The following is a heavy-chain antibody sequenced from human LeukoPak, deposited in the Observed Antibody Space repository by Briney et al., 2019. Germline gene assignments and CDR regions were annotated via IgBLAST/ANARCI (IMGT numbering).Heavy chain of an antibody. CDR1: GFTFSSYA. D-gene: IGHD3-10*01. CDR2: ISGSGGTT. V-gene: IGHV3-23*01. CDR3: VKNYYASGSLPLSDY. J-gene: IGHJ4*02. Sequence: GGSLRLSCAASGFTFSSYAMSWVRQAPGKGPEWVSAISGSGGTTYFADSVKGRFTISRDNSKNTLYLQMNSLRAEDTAVYYCVKNYYASGSLPLSDYWGQGTLVTVSS.